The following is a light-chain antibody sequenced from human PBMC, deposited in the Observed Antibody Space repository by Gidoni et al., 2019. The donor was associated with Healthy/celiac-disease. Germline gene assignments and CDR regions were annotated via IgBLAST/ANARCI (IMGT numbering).Light chain of an antibody. CDR1: QSVSDN. J-gene: IGKJ1*01. V-gene: IGKV3-15*01. CDR2: GAS. Sequence: EIVMTQSPATLSMSPGERAILSCRASQSVSDNLAWYQQKPGQAPRLLIYGASTRATGIPARFSCSGSGTEFTLTISGLQSEDFAIYYCQRFNNWPPWTFGQGTKVEIK. CDR3: QRFNNWPPWT.